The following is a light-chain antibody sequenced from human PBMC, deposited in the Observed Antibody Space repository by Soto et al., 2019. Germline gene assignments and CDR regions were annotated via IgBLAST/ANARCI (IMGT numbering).Light chain of an antibody. Sequence: QSALTQPASVSGSPGQSITISCTGTSSDVGGYNYVSWYQQHPGKAPKLMIYEVSYRPSGVSNRFSASKSGNTASLTISGLQAEDEADYYCSSYTTINTLVFGGGTKLTVL. J-gene: IGLJ2*01. CDR3: SSYTTINTLV. V-gene: IGLV2-14*01. CDR2: EVS. CDR1: SSDVGGYNY.